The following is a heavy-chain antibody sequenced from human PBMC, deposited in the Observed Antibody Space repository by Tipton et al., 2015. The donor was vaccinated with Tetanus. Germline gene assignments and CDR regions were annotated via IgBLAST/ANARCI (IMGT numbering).Heavy chain of an antibody. CDR3: AKAHHEANYYYYGMDV. Sequence: LSLTCTASGFSFISYAIHWVRQAPGKGLEWVSAISGSGGSTYYADSVKDRFTISRDNSKNTLYLQMNSLRAEDTAVYYCAKAHHEANYYYYGMDVWGQGTTVTVSS. CDR2: ISGSGGST. V-gene: IGHV3-23*01. J-gene: IGHJ6*02. CDR1: GFSFISYA.